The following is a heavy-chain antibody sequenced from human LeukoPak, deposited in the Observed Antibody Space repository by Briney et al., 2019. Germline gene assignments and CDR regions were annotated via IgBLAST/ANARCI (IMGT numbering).Heavy chain of an antibody. CDR2: ISGSGGST. D-gene: IGHD2-2*01. Sequence: GGSLRVSCVASGFTFSTYAMSWVRQAPGKGLEWVSAISGSGGSTHYAESVKGRFTISRDNSKNTLYLQMNSLRAEDTAVYNCAKEFVPAAILSYYYMDVWGRGTTVTVSS. V-gene: IGHV3-23*01. CDR3: AKEFVPAAILSYYYMDV. J-gene: IGHJ6*03. CDR1: GFTFSTYA.